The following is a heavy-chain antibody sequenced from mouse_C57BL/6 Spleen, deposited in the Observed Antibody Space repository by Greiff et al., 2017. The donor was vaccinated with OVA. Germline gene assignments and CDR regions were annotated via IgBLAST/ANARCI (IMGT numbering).Heavy chain of an antibody. Sequence: QVQLQQSGAELVRPGTSVKMSCKASGYTFTNYWIGWAKQRPGHGLEWIGDIYPGGGYTNYNEKFKGKATLTADKSSSTAYMQFSSLTSEDSAIYYCARGEDYYGSSSYWYFDVWGTGTTVTVSS. CDR1: GYTFTNYW. CDR3: ARGEDYYGSSSYWYFDV. V-gene: IGHV1-63*01. CDR2: IYPGGGYT. J-gene: IGHJ1*03. D-gene: IGHD1-1*01.